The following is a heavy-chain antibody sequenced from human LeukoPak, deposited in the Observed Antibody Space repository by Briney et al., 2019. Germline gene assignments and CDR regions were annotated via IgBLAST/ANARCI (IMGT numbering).Heavy chain of an antibody. D-gene: IGHD6-25*01. J-gene: IGHJ3*02. V-gene: IGHV4-38-2*02. CDR2: IYHSGST. Sequence: PSETLSLTCTVSGYSISSGYYWGWIRQPPGKGLEWIGSIYHSGSTYYNPSLKSRVTISVDTSKIQFSLKLSSVTAADTAVYYCAREKMSAAAGAGAFDIWGQGTMVTVSS. CDR3: AREKMSAAAGAGAFDI. CDR1: GYSISSGYY.